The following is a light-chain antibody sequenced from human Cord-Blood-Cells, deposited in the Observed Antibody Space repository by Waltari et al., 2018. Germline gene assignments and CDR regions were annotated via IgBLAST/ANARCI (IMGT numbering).Light chain of an antibody. CDR2: GAS. V-gene: IGKV1-33*01. CDR1: QHISNY. CDR3: QQYDNLPWT. Sequence: IQITQSPSSLSASVGARVTITCQNTQHISNYLNWYQQKPGQAPKLLIYGASNWETGVSSRFSGSGSGTDFTFTISSLQAEDIATYYCQQYDNLPWTFGEGTKVEIK. J-gene: IGKJ1*01.